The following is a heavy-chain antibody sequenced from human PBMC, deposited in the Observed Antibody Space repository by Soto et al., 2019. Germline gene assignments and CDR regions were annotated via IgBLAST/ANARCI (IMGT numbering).Heavy chain of an antibody. J-gene: IGHJ5*02. CDR2: ISARGGSS. CDR3: AKGSIEYSAAVDR. D-gene: IGHD5-12*01. CDR1: GVSFNSYA. V-gene: IGHV3-23*01. Sequence: EVQLLESGGGLVQPGGSLRLACAASGVSFNSYAMVWVRQAPGKGLEWVSVISARGGSSYFADSVKGRFTISRDNSKNVLSLEMNNLRAEDTATYFWAKGSIEYSAAVDRWGQGTVVLVSS.